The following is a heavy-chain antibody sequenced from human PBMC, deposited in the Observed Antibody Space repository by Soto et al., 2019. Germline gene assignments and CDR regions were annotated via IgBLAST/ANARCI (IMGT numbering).Heavy chain of an antibody. Sequence: ASVNVSFKASGYTFTSYAMHWVRQAPGQRLEWMGWINAGNGNTKYSQKFQGRVTITRDTSASTAYMELSSLRSEDTAVYYCASLGIYNWFDPWGQGTLVTVSS. CDR1: GYTFTSYA. J-gene: IGHJ5*02. V-gene: IGHV1-3*01. CDR2: INAGNGNT. CDR3: ASLGIYNWFDP. D-gene: IGHD6-13*01.